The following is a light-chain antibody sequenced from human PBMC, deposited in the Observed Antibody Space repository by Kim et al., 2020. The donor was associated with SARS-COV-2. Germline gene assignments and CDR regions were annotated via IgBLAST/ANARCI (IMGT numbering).Light chain of an antibody. Sequence: QSALTQPASVSGSPGQSITISCTGTISDVGAYNYVSWYQQHPGKDPKLIIYDVSKRPSGVSNRFSRSKSGNTASLTISGLQAEDEAEYFCSSHTSNTTPYAFGTGTKVTVL. J-gene: IGLJ1*01. CDR3: SSHTSNTTPYA. CDR1: ISDVGAYNY. CDR2: DVS. V-gene: IGLV2-14*03.